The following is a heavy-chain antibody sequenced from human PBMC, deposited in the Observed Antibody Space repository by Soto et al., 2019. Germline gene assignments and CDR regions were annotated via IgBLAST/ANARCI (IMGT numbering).Heavy chain of an antibody. V-gene: IGHV3-33*01. D-gene: IGHD3-10*01. CDR2: IWYDGSNK. Sequence: GGSLRLSCAASGFTFSSYGMHWVRQAPGKGLEWVAVIWYDGSNKYYADSVKGRFTISRDNSKNTLYLQMNSLRAEDTAVYYCARDGSAGVLLWFGELLNYYGMDVWGQGTTVTVSS. J-gene: IGHJ6*02. CDR3: ARDGSAGVLLWFGELLNYYGMDV. CDR1: GFTFSSYG.